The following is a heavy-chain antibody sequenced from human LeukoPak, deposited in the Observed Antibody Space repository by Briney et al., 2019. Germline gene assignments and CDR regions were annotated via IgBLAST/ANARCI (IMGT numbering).Heavy chain of an antibody. Sequence: PGGSLRLSCAASGFTFSSYSMNWVRQAPGKGLEWVSSISSSSSYIYYADSVKGRFTISRDNAKNSLYLQMNSLRAEDTVVYYCARVGSYSGYDLMVSVDYWGQGTLVTVSS. J-gene: IGHJ4*02. CDR3: ARVGSYSGYDLMVSVDY. D-gene: IGHD5-12*01. V-gene: IGHV3-21*01. CDR2: ISSSSSYI. CDR1: GFTFSSYS.